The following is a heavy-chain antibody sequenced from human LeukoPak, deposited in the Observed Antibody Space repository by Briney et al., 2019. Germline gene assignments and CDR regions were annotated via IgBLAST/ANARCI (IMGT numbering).Heavy chain of an antibody. CDR2: IRSKTNSYAT. CDR1: GFTFSGSA. CDR3: TRQGDRYSSDWSTPWYYFDY. D-gene: IGHD6-19*01. V-gene: IGHV3-73*01. J-gene: IGHJ4*02. Sequence: GGSLRLSCAASGFTFSGSAVHWVRLASGKGLDWVGRIRSKTNSYATTYAASVEGRFTISRDDSKNTAYLQMNSLKTEDTAVYYCTRQGDRYSSDWSTPWYYFDYWGQGTLVTVSS.